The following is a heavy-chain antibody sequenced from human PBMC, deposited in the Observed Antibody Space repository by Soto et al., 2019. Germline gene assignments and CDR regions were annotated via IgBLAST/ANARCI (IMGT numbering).Heavy chain of an antibody. CDR3: ARVQRMITFGGVTPGGQYHYYMDV. CDR1: GYTFTSYG. J-gene: IGHJ6*03. Sequence: ASVKVSCKASGYTFTSYGISWVRQAPGQGLEWMGWISAYNGNTNYAQKLQGRVTMTTDTSTSTAYMGLRSLRSDDTAVYYCARVQRMITFGGVTPGGQYHYYMDVWGKGTTVTVSS. CDR2: ISAYNGNT. V-gene: IGHV1-18*01. D-gene: IGHD3-16*01.